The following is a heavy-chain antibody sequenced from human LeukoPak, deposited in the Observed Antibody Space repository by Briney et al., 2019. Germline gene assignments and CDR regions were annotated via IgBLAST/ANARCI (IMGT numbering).Heavy chain of an antibody. CDR1: GFTFSSYA. V-gene: IGHV3-23*01. CDR3: AKSRSGYSYGFDY. D-gene: IGHD5-18*01. Sequence: GGSLRLSCAASGFTFSSYAMSWVRQAPGKGLEWVSAISGSGGSTYYADSVKGRFTISRDNSKDTLYLQMNSLRAEDTAVYYCAKSRSGYSYGFDYWGQGTLVTVSS. J-gene: IGHJ4*02. CDR2: ISGSGGST.